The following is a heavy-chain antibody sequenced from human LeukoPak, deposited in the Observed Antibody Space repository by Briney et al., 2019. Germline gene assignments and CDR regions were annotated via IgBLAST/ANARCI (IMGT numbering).Heavy chain of an antibody. Sequence: GGSLRLSCAASGFNFANHAMSWVRQTPGKGLEWVSAISGGGDITYYADSVTGRFTISRDNSKDTLFLQMHSLRPGDTAVYYCVREDTPATADYWGQGTLVTISS. CDR1: GFNFANHA. CDR3: VREDTPATADY. V-gene: IGHV3-23*01. J-gene: IGHJ4*02. CDR2: ISGGGDIT. D-gene: IGHD2-15*01.